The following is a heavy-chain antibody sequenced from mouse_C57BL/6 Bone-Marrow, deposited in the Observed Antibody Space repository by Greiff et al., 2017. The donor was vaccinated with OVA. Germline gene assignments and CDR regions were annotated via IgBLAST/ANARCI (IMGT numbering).Heavy chain of an antibody. CDR3: TTYGLFDY. J-gene: IGHJ2*01. CDR2: IDPENGDT. CDR1: GFNIKDDY. Sequence: EVKLQESGAELVRPGASVKLSCTASGFNIKDDYMHWVKPRPEQGLEWIGWIDPENGDTEYASKFQGKATITADTSSNTAYLQLSSLTSEDTAVYYCTTYGLFDYWGQGTTLTVSS. D-gene: IGHD1-1*02. V-gene: IGHV14-4*01.